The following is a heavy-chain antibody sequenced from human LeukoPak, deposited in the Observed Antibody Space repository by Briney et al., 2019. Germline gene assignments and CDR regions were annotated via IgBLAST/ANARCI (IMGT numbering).Heavy chain of an antibody. V-gene: IGHV4-39*01. CDR3: ASPAYCSSTSCRAEYFQH. J-gene: IGHJ1*01. D-gene: IGHD2-2*01. Sequence: SETLSLTCTVSGGSISSSSYYWGWIRQPPGKGLEWIGSIYYSGSTYYNPSLKSRVTISVDTSKNQFSLKLSSVTAADTAVYYCASPAYCSSTSCRAEYFQHWGQGTLVTVSS. CDR2: IYYSGST. CDR1: GGSISSSSYY.